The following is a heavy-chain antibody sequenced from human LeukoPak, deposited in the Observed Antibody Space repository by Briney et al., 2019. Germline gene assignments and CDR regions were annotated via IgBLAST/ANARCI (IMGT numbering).Heavy chain of an antibody. V-gene: IGHV3-30*19. CDR3: ARDGVVVITYYFDY. CDR1: GFTFSSYG. D-gene: IGHD3-22*01. CDR2: ISYDGSNK. Sequence: GRSLRLSCAASGFTFSSYGMHWVRQAPGKGLEWVAVISYDGSNKYYADSVKGRFTISRDNSKNTLYLQMNSLRAEDTAVYYCARDGVVVITYYFDYWGQGTLVTVSS. J-gene: IGHJ4*02.